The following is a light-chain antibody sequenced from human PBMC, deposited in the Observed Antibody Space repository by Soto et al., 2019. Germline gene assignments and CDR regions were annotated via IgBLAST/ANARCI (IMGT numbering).Light chain of an antibody. J-gene: IGKJ1*01. V-gene: IGKV3-15*01. Sequence: EFLRTQDPATLSVSQGARATLSCRASQSVSSNLAWYQQKPGQAPRLLIYGASTRATGIPARFSGSGSGTEFTLTISSLQSEDFAVYYCQQYNNWPETFGQGTKVDIK. CDR2: GAS. CDR1: QSVSSN. CDR3: QQYNNWPET.